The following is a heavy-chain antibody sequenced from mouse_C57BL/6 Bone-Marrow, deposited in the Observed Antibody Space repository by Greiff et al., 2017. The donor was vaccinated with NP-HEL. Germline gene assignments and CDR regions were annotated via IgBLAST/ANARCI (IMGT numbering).Heavy chain of an antibody. Sequence: VQLQQSGAELVRPGTSVKVSCKASGYAFTNYLIEWVKQRPGQGLEWIGVINPGSGGTNYNEKFKGKATLTADKSSSTAYMQLSSLTSEDSAVYFCARLMGSLGYWGQGTTLTVSS. J-gene: IGHJ2*01. V-gene: IGHV1-54*01. CDR2: INPGSGGT. CDR1: GYAFTNYL. CDR3: ARLMGSLGY. D-gene: IGHD2-3*01.